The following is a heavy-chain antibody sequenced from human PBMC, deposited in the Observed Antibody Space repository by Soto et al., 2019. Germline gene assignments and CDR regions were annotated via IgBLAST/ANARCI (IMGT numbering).Heavy chain of an antibody. V-gene: IGHV4-4*02. CDR1: GGSISSSNW. J-gene: IGHJ3*02. CDR2: IYHSGST. Sequence: SETLSLTCAVSGGSISSSNWWSWVRQPPGKGLEWIGEIYHSGSTNYNPSLKSRVTISVETSKNQFSLKLSSVTAADTAVYFCVRIDYGGNSRVAFDIWGQGTKVTVSS. CDR3: VRIDYGGNSRVAFDI. D-gene: IGHD4-17*01.